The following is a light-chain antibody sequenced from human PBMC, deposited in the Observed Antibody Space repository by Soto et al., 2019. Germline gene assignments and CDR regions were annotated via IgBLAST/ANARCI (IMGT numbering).Light chain of an antibody. V-gene: IGLV2-14*01. CDR2: EVA. CDR1: NSDIGAFTY. Sequence: QSALSQPPSASGSPGQSVTISCTGTNSDIGAFTYVSWYQQHPGRAPRLIIYEVAKRPSGVSNRFSGSKSGNTASLTISGLQAEDEADYYCSSYTSSSTWVFGGGTKLTVL. CDR3: SSYTSSSTWV. J-gene: IGLJ3*02.